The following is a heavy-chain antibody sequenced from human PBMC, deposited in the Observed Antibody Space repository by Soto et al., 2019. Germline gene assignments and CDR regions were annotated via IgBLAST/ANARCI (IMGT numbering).Heavy chain of an antibody. Sequence: EVQLMESGGGLVKPGGSLRLSCAASGVGFSTYGMNWLRQTPGKGPEWVSSIDSSGRNVYYADSVEGRFTTSRDNAKHSLYLQMNGRRVEDTALYCCRGGESAGSSTSNGGEGVLVTVSS. J-gene: IGHJ4*02. CDR3: RGGESAGSSTSN. CDR2: IDSSGRNV. V-gene: IGHV3-21*01. CDR1: GVGFSTYG. D-gene: IGHD2-2*01.